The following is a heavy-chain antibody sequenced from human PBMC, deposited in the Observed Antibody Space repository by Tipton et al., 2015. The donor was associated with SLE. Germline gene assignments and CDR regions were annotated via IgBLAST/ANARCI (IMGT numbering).Heavy chain of an antibody. CDR1: GFTFSTYA. D-gene: IGHD1-26*01. Sequence: SLRLSCAAFGFTFSTYAMSWVRQAPGKGLEWVSVIYRDDSTYYSDSMKGRFTISRDNSRNTVYLQMNSLRADDTAVYYCAGLSEGAWADYWGQGTLVTVSS. V-gene: IGHV3-23*03. J-gene: IGHJ4*02. CDR2: IYRDDST. CDR3: AGLSEGAWADY.